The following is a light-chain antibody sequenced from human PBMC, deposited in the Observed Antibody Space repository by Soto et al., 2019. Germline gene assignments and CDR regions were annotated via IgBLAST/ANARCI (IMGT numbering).Light chain of an antibody. CDR2: RAS. CDR3: QQYNNWPRAT. Sequence: EVVLTQSPGTLSLSTGESATLSCMASQSVSSSYLAWYQQKPGQAPRLLMFRASIRATGFPARFSGSGSGTEFNITISSLQSEDSAVYYCQQYNNWPRATFGGGTKVDIK. CDR1: QSVSSSY. J-gene: IGKJ4*01. V-gene: IGKV3-15*01.